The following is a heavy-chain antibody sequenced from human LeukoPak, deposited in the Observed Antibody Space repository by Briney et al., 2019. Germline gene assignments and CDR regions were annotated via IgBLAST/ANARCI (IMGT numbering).Heavy chain of an antibody. J-gene: IGHJ4*02. Sequence: PGGSLRLSCAASGFTFNSYWMSWVRQAPGKGLEWVANIKQDGSEKYYVDSVKGRFTISRDNAKNSLYLQMNSLRAEDTAVYYCARDPSGWPEYFDYWGQGTLVTVSS. V-gene: IGHV3-7*03. D-gene: IGHD6-19*01. CDR2: IKQDGSEK. CDR3: ARDPSGWPEYFDY. CDR1: GFTFNSYW.